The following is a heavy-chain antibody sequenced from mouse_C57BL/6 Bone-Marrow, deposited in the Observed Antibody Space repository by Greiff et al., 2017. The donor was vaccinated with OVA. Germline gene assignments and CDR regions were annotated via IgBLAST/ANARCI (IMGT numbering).Heavy chain of an antibody. CDR1: GYTFTSYW. CDR3: AIEGAQATVAY. D-gene: IGHD3-2*02. J-gene: IGHJ3*01. CDR2: LHPSDSDT. V-gene: IGHV1-74*01. Sequence: QVQLQQPGAELVKPGASVKVSCKASGYTFTSYWMHWVKQRPGQGLEWIGRLHPSDSDTNYNQKFKGKATLTVDKSSSTAYMQLSSLTSEDAAVYYCAIEGAQATVAYWGQGTLVTVSA.